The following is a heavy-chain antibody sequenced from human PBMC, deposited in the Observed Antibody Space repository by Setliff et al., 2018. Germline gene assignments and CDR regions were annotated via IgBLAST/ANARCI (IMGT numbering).Heavy chain of an antibody. CDR3: AISTIFGVVSPTPHAFDI. D-gene: IGHD3-3*01. Sequence: ASVKVSCKASGYTFTSYGISWVRQAPGQGLEWMGWINPNSGGSTSYAQKFQGRVTMTRDTSTSTVYMELSSLRSEDTAVYYCAISTIFGVVSPTPHAFDIWGQGTMVTVSS. CDR1: GYTFTSYG. J-gene: IGHJ3*02. CDR2: INPNSGGST. V-gene: IGHV1-46*01.